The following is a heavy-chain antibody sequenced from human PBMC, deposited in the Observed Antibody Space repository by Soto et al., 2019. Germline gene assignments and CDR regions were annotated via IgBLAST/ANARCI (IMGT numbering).Heavy chain of an antibody. CDR1: VGSFSGYY. Sequence: PSETLSLTCAFYVGSFSGYYWSWIRQPPGKGLEWIGEINHSGSTNYNPSLKSRVTISVDTSKNQFSLKLSSVTAADTAVYYCARGRYNWNYWGQGTLVTVSS. V-gene: IGHV4-34*01. CDR3: ARGRYNWNY. D-gene: IGHD1-20*01. J-gene: IGHJ4*02. CDR2: INHSGST.